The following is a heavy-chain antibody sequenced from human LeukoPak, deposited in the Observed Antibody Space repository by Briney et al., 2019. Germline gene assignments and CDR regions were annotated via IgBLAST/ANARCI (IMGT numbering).Heavy chain of an antibody. CDR1: GGSISSYY. D-gene: IGHD2-21*01. CDR3: ARVGGAAEYYFDY. V-gene: IGHV4-59*01. CDR2: IYYSGST. Sequence: PSETLSLTCTVSGGSISSYYWSWIRQPPGKGLAWIGYIYYSGSTNYNPSLKSRVTISVDTSKNQFSLKLSSVTAADTAVYYCARVGGAAEYYFDYWGQGTLVTVSS. J-gene: IGHJ4*02.